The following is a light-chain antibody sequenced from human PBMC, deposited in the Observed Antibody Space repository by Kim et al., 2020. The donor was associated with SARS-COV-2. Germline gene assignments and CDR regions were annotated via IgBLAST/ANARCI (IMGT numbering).Light chain of an antibody. CDR3: QQHYIYPLT. J-gene: IGKJ4*01. CDR1: QDISNS. Sequence: ASTVDRVTIPCRASQDISNSLAWYQQKPGKAPELLIYDAFTLQSGVSPRFSGSRSGTDFTLTISSLQSEDFATYYCQQHYIYPLTFGGGTKVDIK. CDR2: DAF. V-gene: IGKV1-8*01.